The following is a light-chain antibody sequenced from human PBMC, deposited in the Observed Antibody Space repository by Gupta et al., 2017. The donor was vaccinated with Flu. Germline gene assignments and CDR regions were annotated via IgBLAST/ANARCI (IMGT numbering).Light chain of an antibody. V-gene: IGKV3-20*01. CDR2: GAS. J-gene: IGKJ2*03. Sequence: ELVITQSPGTLSLSPGESATVSCRTSQSVSNNYLSWYQQKPAHVPRLLVYGASSRATGIPVRGSGSGSVTDFTLTISKLEPEDFALYYCQQDVSSHSFGQGTKLEIK. CDR1: QSVSNNY. CDR3: QQDVSSHS.